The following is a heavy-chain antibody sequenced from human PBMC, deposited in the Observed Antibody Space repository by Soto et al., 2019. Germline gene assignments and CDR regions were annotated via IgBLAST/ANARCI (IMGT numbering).Heavy chain of an antibody. CDR1: GFTFSSYW. CDR3: ARVYVRGGMWVVPAAYFDY. V-gene: IGHV3-7*01. D-gene: IGHD2-2*01. J-gene: IGHJ4*02. CDR2: IKQDGSEK. Sequence: GGSLRLSCAASGFTFSSYWMSWVRQAPGKGLEWVANIKQDGSEKYYVDSVKGRFTISRDNAKNSLYLQMNSLRAEDTAVYYCARVYVRGGMWVVPAAYFDYWGQGTLVTVSS.